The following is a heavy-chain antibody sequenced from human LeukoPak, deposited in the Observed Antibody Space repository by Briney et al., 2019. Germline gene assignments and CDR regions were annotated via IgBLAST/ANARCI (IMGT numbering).Heavy chain of an antibody. V-gene: IGHV4-38-2*02. CDR3: ARDSGLAVAGTRAFDI. Sequence: SETLSLTCTVSGYSISSGYYWGWIRQPPGKGLEWIGSIYHSGSTYYNPSLKSRVTISVDTSKNQFSLKLSSVTAADTAVYYCARDSGLAVAGTRAFDIWGQGTMVTVSS. CDR2: IYHSGST. J-gene: IGHJ3*02. CDR1: GYSISSGYY. D-gene: IGHD6-19*01.